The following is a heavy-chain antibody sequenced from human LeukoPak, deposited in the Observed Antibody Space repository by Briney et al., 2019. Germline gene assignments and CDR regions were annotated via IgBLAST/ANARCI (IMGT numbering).Heavy chain of an antibody. J-gene: IGHJ6*03. V-gene: IGHV4-61*02. CDR1: GGSISSGSYY. CDR2: IYTSGST. Sequence: SQTLSLTCTVSGGSISSGSYYWSWIRQPAGKGLEWIGRIYTSGSTNYNPSLKGRVTISVDTSKNQFSLKLSSVTAADTAVYYCARSLLLVGATGKDYYYYYMDVWGKGTTVTVSS. CDR3: ARSLLLVGATGKDYYYYYMDV. D-gene: IGHD1-26*01.